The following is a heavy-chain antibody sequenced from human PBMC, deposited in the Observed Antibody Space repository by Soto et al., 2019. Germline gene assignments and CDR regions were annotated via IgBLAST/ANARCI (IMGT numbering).Heavy chain of an antibody. Sequence: QVQRVQSGAEVKKPGASVKVSCKASGYTFTSYGISWVRQAPGQGLEWMGWISAYNGNTNYAQKLQGRVTMTTDTSTSTSYMELRSLRSDDTAVYYCARMGTTDFYYYYGMDVWGQGTTVTVSS. D-gene: IGHD4-17*01. CDR1: GYTFTSYG. V-gene: IGHV1-18*01. CDR3: ARMGTTDFYYYYGMDV. J-gene: IGHJ6*02. CDR2: ISAYNGNT.